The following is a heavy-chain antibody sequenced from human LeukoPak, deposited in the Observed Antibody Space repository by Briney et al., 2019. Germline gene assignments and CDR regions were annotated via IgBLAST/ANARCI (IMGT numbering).Heavy chain of an antibody. CDR2: IIPIFGTA. Sequence: ASVKVSCQPSGGTFSSYAISWVRQAPGQGLEWMGGIIPIFGTAKYAQKFQARVTITTEESTSRAYMEQSSLRSEDTAVYYCARAGSSYDAFDIWGQGTMVTVSS. D-gene: IGHD6-13*01. V-gene: IGHV1-69*05. CDR1: GGTFSSYA. J-gene: IGHJ3*02. CDR3: ARAGSSYDAFDI.